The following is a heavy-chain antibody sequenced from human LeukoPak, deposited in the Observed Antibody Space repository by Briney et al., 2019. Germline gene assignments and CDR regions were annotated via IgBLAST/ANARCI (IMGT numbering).Heavy chain of an antibody. D-gene: IGHD3-10*01. CDR2: TYYRGST. CDR3: ASAGSYWVDY. CDR1: GGSIRSSTYY. V-gene: IGHV4-39*01. J-gene: IGHJ4*02. Sequence: PSETLSLTCTVSGGSIRSSTYYWGWIRQPPGKGLEWIGSTYYRGSTYYNPSLESRVTISVDTSKNQFSLKLSSVTAADMAVYYCASAGSYWVDYWGQGTLVTVSS.